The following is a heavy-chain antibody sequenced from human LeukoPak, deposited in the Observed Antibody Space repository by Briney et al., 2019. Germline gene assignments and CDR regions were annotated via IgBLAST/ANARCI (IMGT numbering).Heavy chain of an antibody. V-gene: IGHV4-4*08. Sequence: SETLSLTCTVSGDAISTCYWNWIRQTPGKGLEWIGHISNGRTDYNPSLKSRVIISVDTSKNQVSLRLTSVTAADTAVYYCARDKAHTYGYYFDPWGQGTQVLVSS. D-gene: IGHD3-10*01. CDR3: ARDKAHTYGYYFDP. CDR2: ISNGRT. J-gene: IGHJ4*02. CDR1: GDAISTCY.